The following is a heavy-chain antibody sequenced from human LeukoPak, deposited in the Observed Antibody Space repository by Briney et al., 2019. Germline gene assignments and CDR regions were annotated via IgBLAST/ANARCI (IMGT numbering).Heavy chain of an antibody. CDR1: GFTFSSYS. CDR2: ISSTGTYI. D-gene: IGHD2-2*01. CDR3: ARDPSVVPAAVNWFDP. Sequence: GGSLRLSCAASGFTFSSYSMNWVRQAPGKGLEWVSSISSTGTYIYYADSVKGRFTISRDNAKNSLYLQMNSLRAEDTAVYYCARDPSVVPAAVNWFDPWGQGTLVTVSS. V-gene: IGHV3-21*01. J-gene: IGHJ5*02.